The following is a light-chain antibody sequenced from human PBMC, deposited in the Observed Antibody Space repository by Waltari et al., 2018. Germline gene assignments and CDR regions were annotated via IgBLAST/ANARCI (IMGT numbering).Light chain of an antibody. CDR1: QSTNSN. V-gene: IGKV3-15*01. CDR2: GAS. CDR3: QQYNNWPRT. J-gene: IGKJ1*01. Sequence: EIVMTQSPATLSVSPGERATLSCRASQSTNSNVAWYRQKPGQAPRLLIYGASARATGIPVRFSGSGSGTEFTLTISSLQSDDFGVYYCQQYNNWPRTFGQGTKVEI.